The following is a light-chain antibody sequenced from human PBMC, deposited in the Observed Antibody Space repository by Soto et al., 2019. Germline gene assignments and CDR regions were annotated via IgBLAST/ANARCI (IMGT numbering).Light chain of an antibody. CDR1: QTINNN. Sequence: VMTQAPATLSVSPGERATLSCRASQTINNNVAWYQLKDGQVPRLVIYGASTRATDIPARFSGSGSGTEFTLTISSLQSEDFAVYYCQQYNNWPPVTFGQGTKV. CDR3: QQYNNWPPVT. CDR2: GAS. J-gene: IGKJ1*01. V-gene: IGKV3-15*01.